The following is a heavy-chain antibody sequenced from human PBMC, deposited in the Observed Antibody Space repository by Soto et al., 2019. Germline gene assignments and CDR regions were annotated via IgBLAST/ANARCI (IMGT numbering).Heavy chain of an antibody. CDR2: ISGIGGSI. CDR1: GFTFSTYA. J-gene: IGHJ6*02. Sequence: EVQLLESGGGLVQPGGSLRLSCAASGFTFSTYAMNWVRQAPGNGLEWVSAISGIGGSIHYADSVKGRFTISRDNSKNTLYLQMNSLRDEDTAVYHCVKGYWKGDVWGQGTTVTVSS. CDR3: VKGYWKGDV. V-gene: IGHV3-23*01. D-gene: IGHD1-1*01.